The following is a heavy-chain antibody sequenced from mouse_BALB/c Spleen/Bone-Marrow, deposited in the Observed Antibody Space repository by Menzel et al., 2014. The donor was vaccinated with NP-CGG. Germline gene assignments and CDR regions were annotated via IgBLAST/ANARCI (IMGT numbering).Heavy chain of an antibody. D-gene: IGHD1-2*01. J-gene: IGHJ2*01. V-gene: IGHV14-3*02. CDR3: ARYYYGYYFDY. CDR1: GFNIKDTY. Sequence: EVQLQQSGAELVKPGASVKLSCTASGFNIKDTYMHWVKQRPEQGLEWIGRIDPANGNTKYDPKFQGKATITADTSSNTTYLQLSSLTSEDTAFYYCARYYYGYYFDYWGQGTTLTVSS. CDR2: IDPANGNT.